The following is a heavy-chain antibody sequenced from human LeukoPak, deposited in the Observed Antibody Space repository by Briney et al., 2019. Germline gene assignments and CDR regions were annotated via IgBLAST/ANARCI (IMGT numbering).Heavy chain of an antibody. CDR1: GYTLTELS. CDR3: ARDEEGADYDILTGYYDLDY. V-gene: IGHV1-24*01. D-gene: IGHD3-9*01. Sequence: GASVKVSCKVSGYTLTELSMHWVRQAPGKGLEWMGGFDPEDGETIYAQKFQGRVTMTEDTSTDTAYMELSSLRSEDTAVYYCARDEEGADYDILTGYYDLDYWGQGTLVTVSS. J-gene: IGHJ4*02. CDR2: FDPEDGET.